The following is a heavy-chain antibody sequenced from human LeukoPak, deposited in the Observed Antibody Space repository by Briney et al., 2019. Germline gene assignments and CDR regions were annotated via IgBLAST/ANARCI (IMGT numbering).Heavy chain of an antibody. V-gene: IGHV1-2*02. J-gene: IGHJ6*03. Sequence: ASVKVSCKASGYTFAGYYMHWVRQAPGQGLEWMGWINPNSGGTNYAQKFQGRVTMTRDTSISTAYMELSRLRSDDTAVYYRAREELPDYGGNSYRYYYMDVWGKGTTVTVSS. D-gene: IGHD4-23*01. CDR1: GYTFAGYY. CDR2: INPNSGGT. CDR3: AREELPDYGGNSYRYYYMDV.